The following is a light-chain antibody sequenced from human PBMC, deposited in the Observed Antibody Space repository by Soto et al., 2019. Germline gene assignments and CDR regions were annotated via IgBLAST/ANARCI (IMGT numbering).Light chain of an antibody. Sequence: DIVMTQSPDSLAVSLGERATINFKSSQSVLYSSNNKNYLAWYQQKPGQPPKLLIYWASTRESGVPDRFSGSGSGTDFTLTISSLQAEDVAVYYCQQYYSTPLYTFGQGTKVDI. J-gene: IGKJ2*01. CDR1: QSVLYSSNNKNY. CDR3: QQYYSTPLYT. CDR2: WAS. V-gene: IGKV4-1*01.